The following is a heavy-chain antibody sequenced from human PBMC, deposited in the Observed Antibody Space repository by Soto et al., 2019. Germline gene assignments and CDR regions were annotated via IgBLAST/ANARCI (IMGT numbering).Heavy chain of an antibody. D-gene: IGHD3-3*01. CDR2: ISAYNGNT. CDR3: ARDHDFWSGYYPLEYGMDV. V-gene: IGHV1-18*01. Sequence: QVQLVQSGAEVKKPGASVKVSCKASGYTFTSYGISWVRQAPGQGLEWMGWISAYNGNTNYAQKLQGRVTMTTDTSRSKDYMELRSLRSDDTAVYYCARDHDFWSGYYPLEYGMDVWGQGTTVTVSS. J-gene: IGHJ6*02. CDR1: GYTFTSYG.